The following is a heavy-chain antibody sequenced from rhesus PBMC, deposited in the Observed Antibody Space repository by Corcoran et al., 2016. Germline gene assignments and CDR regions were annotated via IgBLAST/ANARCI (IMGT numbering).Heavy chain of an antibody. J-gene: IGHJ4*01. CDR1: GFTFSSYW. Sequence: EVQLVESGGGLAKPGGSLRLSCAASGFTFSSYWMNWVRQTPGKGGEWISAINSGGGSTDYADSVKGRFTISRDNSKNTLSLQMNSLRAEDTAVYYCAPWYYYDSVPITPGRRGGQGVLVTVSS. CDR2: INSGGGST. V-gene: IGHV3S42*01. D-gene: IGHD3-28*01. CDR3: APWYYYDSVPITPGRR.